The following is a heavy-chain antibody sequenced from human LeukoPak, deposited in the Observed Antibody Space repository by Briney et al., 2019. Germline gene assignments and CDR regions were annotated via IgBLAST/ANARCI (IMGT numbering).Heavy chain of an antibody. CDR1: GFTFSSYG. D-gene: IGHD4-23*01. V-gene: IGHV3-23*01. CDR2: ISRSGGDT. J-gene: IGHJ4*02. CDR3: AKRSDYGGNSNYFDF. Sequence: GGSLRLSCAASGFTFSSYGMSWVRQAPGKGLEWVSAISRSGGDTYSAASVKGRFTISRDNSESTLYLQMISLRAEDTAVYYCAKRSDYGGNSNYFDFWGQGTLVTVSS.